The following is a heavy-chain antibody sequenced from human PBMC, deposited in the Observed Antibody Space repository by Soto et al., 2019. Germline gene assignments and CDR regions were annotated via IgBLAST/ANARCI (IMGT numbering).Heavy chain of an antibody. CDR1: GVSISSGNW. CDR3: ARLVYDTRLNYMYFDF. CDR2: IFHDGTA. Sequence: SETLSLTCAVSGVSISSGNWWTWVRQSPQRGLEYIGEIFHDGTANYYPSFERRVAISVDTSKNQFSLKLTSVTAADTAIYFCARLVYDTRLNYMYFDFWGQGTLVTVSA. J-gene: IGHJ4*02. V-gene: IGHV4-4*02. D-gene: IGHD3-10*01.